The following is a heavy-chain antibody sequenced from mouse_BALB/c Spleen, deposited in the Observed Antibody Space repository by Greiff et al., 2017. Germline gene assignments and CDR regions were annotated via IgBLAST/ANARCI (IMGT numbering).Heavy chain of an antibody. CDR2: IDPSDSYT. Sequence: QVQLQQPGAELVKPGASVKLSCKASGYTFTSYWMHWVKQRPGQGLEWIGEIDPSDSYTNYNQKFKGKATLTVDKSSSTAYMQLSSLTSEDSAVYYCARPTYYGNYRDAMDYWGQGTSVTVSS. CDR1: GYTFTSYW. J-gene: IGHJ4*01. D-gene: IGHD2-10*01. V-gene: IGHV1-69*02. CDR3: ARPTYYGNYRDAMDY.